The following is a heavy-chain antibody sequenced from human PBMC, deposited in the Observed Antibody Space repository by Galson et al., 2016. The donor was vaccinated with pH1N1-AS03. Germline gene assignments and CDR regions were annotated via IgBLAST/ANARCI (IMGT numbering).Heavy chain of an antibody. CDR3: ARGQFDYDSSGYYSY. Sequence: SVKVSCKASGGTSRTSAFNWVRQAPGQGLEWMGGIIPVFGTPNYAQQFHGRVTIMADKSTTTAYMELSSLRSEDTAVYYCARGQFDYDSSGYYSYWGQGTLVTVSS. D-gene: IGHD3-22*01. J-gene: IGHJ4*02. CDR1: GGTSRTSA. V-gene: IGHV1-69*06. CDR2: IIPVFGTP.